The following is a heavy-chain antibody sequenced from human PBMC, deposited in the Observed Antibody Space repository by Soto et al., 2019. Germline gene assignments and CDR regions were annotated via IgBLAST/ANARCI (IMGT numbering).Heavy chain of an antibody. V-gene: IGHV3-30*18. D-gene: IGHD2-2*02. CDR3: AKDPSTYCSSTIFYTFDY. J-gene: IGHJ4*02. Sequence: PGGSLRLSCAASGFTFSSYGMHWVRQAPGKGLEWVAVISYDGSNKYYADSVKGRFTISRDNSKNTLYLQMNSLRAEDTAVYYCAKDPSTYCSSTIFYTFDYWGQGTLVTVSS. CDR1: GFTFSSYG. CDR2: ISYDGSNK.